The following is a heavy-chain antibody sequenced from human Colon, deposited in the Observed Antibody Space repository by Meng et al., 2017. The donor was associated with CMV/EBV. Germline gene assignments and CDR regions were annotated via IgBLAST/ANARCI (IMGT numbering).Heavy chain of an antibody. Sequence: SVKVSCKASGGTFSSYAISWVRQAPGQGLEWMGGIIPILGIANYAQKFQGRVTITADNSTSTAYMELSSLRSEDTAVYYCARDSAGFVNWFDPWGQGTLVTVSS. V-gene: IGHV1-69*10. CDR2: IIPILGIA. D-gene: IGHD1-14*01. J-gene: IGHJ5*02. CDR1: GGTFSSYA. CDR3: ARDSAGFVNWFDP.